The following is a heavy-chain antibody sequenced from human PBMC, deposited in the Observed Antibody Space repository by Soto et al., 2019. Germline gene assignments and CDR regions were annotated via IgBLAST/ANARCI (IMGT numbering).Heavy chain of an antibody. CDR1: GFTFSSYA. Sequence: GGSLRLSCAASGFTFSSYAMTWVRQAPGKGLEWVSVISGSGGSTHYADSVKGRSTIARDNSKNTLYLQVNSLRAEDTAVYYCARDQSWHDLVWWFDPWGQGTLVTVSS. CDR2: ISGSGGST. CDR3: ARDQSWHDLVWWFDP. J-gene: IGHJ5*02. V-gene: IGHV3-23*01. D-gene: IGHD1-1*01.